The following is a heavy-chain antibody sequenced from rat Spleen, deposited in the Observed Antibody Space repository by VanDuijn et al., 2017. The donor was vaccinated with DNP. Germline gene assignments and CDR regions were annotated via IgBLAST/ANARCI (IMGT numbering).Heavy chain of an antibody. CDR2: ISTSGGST. CDR3: ARQRGHEEAMDA. D-gene: IGHD1-11*01. CDR1: GFTFSNYD. V-gene: IGHV5-25*01. J-gene: IGHJ4*01. Sequence: EVQLVESGGGLVQPGRSLKLSCAASGFTFSNYDMAWVRQAPTKGLEWVASISTSGGSTYYRDSVKGRFTVSRDNAKSTLYLQMDSLRSEDTATYYCARQRGHEEAMDAWGQGTSVTVSS.